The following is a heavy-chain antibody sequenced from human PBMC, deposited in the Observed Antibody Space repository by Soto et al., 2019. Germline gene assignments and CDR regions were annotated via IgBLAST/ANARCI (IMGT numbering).Heavy chain of an antibody. Sequence: SETLSLTCTVSGGSISSGDYYWSWIRQPPGKGLEWIGYIYYSGSTNYNPSLKSRVTISVDTSKNQFSLKLSSVTAADTAVYYCARTMVQGADFDYWGQGTLVTVSS. CDR3: ARTMVQGADFDY. CDR1: GGSISSGDYY. V-gene: IGHV4-61*08. J-gene: IGHJ4*02. CDR2: IYYSGST. D-gene: IGHD3-10*01.